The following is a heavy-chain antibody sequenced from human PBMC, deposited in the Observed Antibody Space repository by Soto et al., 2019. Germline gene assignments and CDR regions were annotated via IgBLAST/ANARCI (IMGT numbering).Heavy chain of an antibody. Sequence: QVQLQQWGAGLLKPSETLSLTCAVYGGSFSGYYWSWIRQPPGKGLEWIGEINHSGSTNYNPSLKSRVTISVDTSKNQFSLKLSSVTAADTAVYYCARLAAAGRCYWGQGTLVTVSS. CDR3: ARLAAAGRCY. CDR1: GGSFSGYY. J-gene: IGHJ4*02. D-gene: IGHD6-13*01. CDR2: INHSGST. V-gene: IGHV4-34*01.